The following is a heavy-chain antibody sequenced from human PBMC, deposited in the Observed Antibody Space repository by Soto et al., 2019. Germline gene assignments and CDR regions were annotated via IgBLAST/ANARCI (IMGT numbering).Heavy chain of an antibody. Sequence: GGSLRLSCAASGFTFSSYAMSWVRQAPGKGLEWVSGISGSGGTTYYADSVKGRFTISRDNSKNALYLQMNSLRAGDTAVYYCAKDERAVVPAPTLYYFYGMDVWGQGTKVTVSS. J-gene: IGHJ6*02. CDR2: ISGSGGTT. D-gene: IGHD2-2*01. CDR1: GFTFSSYA. CDR3: AKDERAVVPAPTLYYFYGMDV. V-gene: IGHV3-23*01.